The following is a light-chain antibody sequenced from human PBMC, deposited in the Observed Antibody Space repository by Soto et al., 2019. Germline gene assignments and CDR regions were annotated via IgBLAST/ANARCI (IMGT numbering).Light chain of an antibody. CDR2: DAS. CDR3: QQYNRSTWT. Sequence: DIQMTQSPSTLSASVGDRVTITCRASQSISSWLAWYQQKPGKAPKLLIYDASSLESGVPSRFSGSGSGTEFTLTISSLQPEDFATYYCQQYNRSTWTFGQGTKVEIK. J-gene: IGKJ1*01. CDR1: QSISSW. V-gene: IGKV1-5*01.